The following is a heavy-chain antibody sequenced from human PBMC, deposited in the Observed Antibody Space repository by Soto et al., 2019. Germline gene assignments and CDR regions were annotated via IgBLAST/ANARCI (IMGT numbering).Heavy chain of an antibody. J-gene: IGHJ5*02. V-gene: IGHV3-30*03. CDR2: ISNDGSDK. CDR1: GFTFSTYG. Sequence: QVQLVESGGGVVQPGRSLRLSCEVSGFTFSTYGMHWVRQAPGKGLEWVTMISNDGSDKYYADSVKGRFTISRDNSKXXXXXXXXXXXXXXTXVXXCXKDLYSSGWYNYFDPWGQGTLVTVSS. CDR3: XKDLYSSGWYNYFDP. D-gene: IGHD6-19*01.